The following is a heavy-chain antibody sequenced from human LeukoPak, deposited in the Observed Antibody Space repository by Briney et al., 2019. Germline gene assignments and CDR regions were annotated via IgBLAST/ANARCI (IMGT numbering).Heavy chain of an antibody. J-gene: IGHJ3*02. D-gene: IGHD5-18*01. CDR3: AKVGLGNTAIHI. V-gene: IGHV1-8*02. Sequence: GASVKVSCKASGYTFPNFDINWVRQVTGQGLEWMGWMNFNSGNTGYAQKFQGRVTMARNTAISTVYMELSSLKSEDTAIYYCAKVGLGNTAIHIWGQGTMVTVSS. CDR2: MNFNSGNT. CDR1: GYTFPNFD.